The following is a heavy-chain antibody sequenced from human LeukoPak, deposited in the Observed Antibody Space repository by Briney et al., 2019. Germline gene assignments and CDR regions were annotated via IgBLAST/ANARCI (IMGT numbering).Heavy chain of an antibody. V-gene: IGHV4-59*12. D-gene: IGHD1-14*01. CDR2: IYYSGST. CDR1: GGSISSYY. J-gene: IGHJ4*02. CDR3: AREERNRGTLLDY. Sequence: PSETLSLTCTVSGGSISSYYWSWIRQPPGKGLEWIGYIYYSGSTNYNPSLKSRVTISVDKSKNQFSLKLSSVTAADTAVYYCAREERNRGTLLDYWGQGTLVTVSS.